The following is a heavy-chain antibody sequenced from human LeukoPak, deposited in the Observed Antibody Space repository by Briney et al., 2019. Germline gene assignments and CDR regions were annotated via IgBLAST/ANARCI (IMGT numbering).Heavy chain of an antibody. CDR2: IYSGGST. CDR1: GFTVGSNY. CDR3: AKGYCSGGSCYFGWFDP. Sequence: PGGSLRLSCAASGFTVGSNYMSWVRQTPGKGLEWVALIYSGGSTYYAESVKGGFTIFRDNFKNTLYLQMNSLRAEDTAVYFCAKGYCSGGSCYFGWFDPWGQGTLVTVSS. J-gene: IGHJ5*02. V-gene: IGHV3-53*01. D-gene: IGHD2-15*01.